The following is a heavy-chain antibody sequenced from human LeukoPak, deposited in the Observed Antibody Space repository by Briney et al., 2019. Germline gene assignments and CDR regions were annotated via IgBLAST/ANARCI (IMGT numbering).Heavy chain of an antibody. J-gene: IGHJ4*02. CDR1: GFTVSSNY. CDR2: IYSGGST. D-gene: IGHD3-10*01. CDR3: ARTPGFGEFYFDY. Sequence: GGSLRLSCAASGFTVSSNYMSWVRQAPGKGLEWVSVIYSGGSTYYADSVKGRFTISRDNSKNTLYLQMNSLRAEDTAVYYCARTPGFGEFYFDYWGQGTLVTVSS. V-gene: IGHV3-66*01.